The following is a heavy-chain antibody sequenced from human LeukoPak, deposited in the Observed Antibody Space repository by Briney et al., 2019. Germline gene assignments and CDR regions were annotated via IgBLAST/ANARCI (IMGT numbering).Heavy chain of an antibody. CDR1: GFTFSGYA. D-gene: IGHD3-10*01. CDR2: ISGSGGST. V-gene: IGHV3-23*01. Sequence: GGSLRLSCAASGFTFSGYAMSWVRQAPGKGLEWVSAISGSGGSTYYADSVKGRFTISRDNSKNTLYLQMNSLRAEDTAVYYCAKVPMVRGVMENFDYWGQGTLVTVSS. CDR3: AKVPMVRGVMENFDY. J-gene: IGHJ4*02.